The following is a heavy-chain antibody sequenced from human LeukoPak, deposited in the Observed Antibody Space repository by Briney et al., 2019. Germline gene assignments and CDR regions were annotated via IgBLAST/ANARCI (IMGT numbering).Heavy chain of an antibody. Sequence: SETLSLTCTVSGGSISSGSYYWSWIRQPAGQGLEWIGRIYTSGSTNYNPSLKSRVTISVDTSKNQFSLKLSSVTAADTAVYYCARGDTAMPQGYWGQGTLVTVSS. J-gene: IGHJ4*02. D-gene: IGHD5-18*01. V-gene: IGHV4-61*02. CDR3: ARGDTAMPQGY. CDR1: GGSISSGSYY. CDR2: IYTSGST.